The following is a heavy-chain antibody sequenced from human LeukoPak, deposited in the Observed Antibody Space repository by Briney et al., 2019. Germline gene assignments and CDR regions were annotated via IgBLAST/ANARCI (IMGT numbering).Heavy chain of an antibody. D-gene: IGHD1-26*01. V-gene: IGHV4-59*08. Sequence: SETLSLTCTVSGGSISSYYWRWIRQPPGKGLEWIGYIYYSGSTNYNPSLKSRVTISVDTSKNQFSLKLSSVTAADTAVYYCARLQWELLFGFDPWGQGTLVTVSS. CDR3: ARLQWELLFGFDP. CDR1: GGSISSYY. CDR2: IYYSGST. J-gene: IGHJ5*02.